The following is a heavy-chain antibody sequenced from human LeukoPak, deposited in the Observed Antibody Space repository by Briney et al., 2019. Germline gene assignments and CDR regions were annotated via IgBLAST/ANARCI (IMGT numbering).Heavy chain of an antibody. D-gene: IGHD5-24*01. Sequence: GGSLRLSCAASGFTFSSYWMNWVRQAPGKGLEWVANIKQDGSEKNYVDFVKGRFTISRDNAKNSLDLQMNSLRAEDTAMYYCARARGDGYQWYFDLWGRGTLVTVSS. J-gene: IGHJ2*01. V-gene: IGHV3-7*01. CDR3: ARARGDGYQWYFDL. CDR1: GFTFSSYW. CDR2: IKQDGSEK.